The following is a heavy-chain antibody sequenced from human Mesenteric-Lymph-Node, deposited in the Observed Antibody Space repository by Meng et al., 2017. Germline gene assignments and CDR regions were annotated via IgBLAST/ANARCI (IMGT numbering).Heavy chain of an antibody. V-gene: IGHV4-39*01. CDR3: ARASRTFDNWFDP. J-gene: IGHJ5*02. Sequence: QLHLQESGPGLVKPSETLSLTCTVSGGSISTTSYYWGWIRQPPGKGLEWIANGYYNGNTYFNPSLQSRVIISVDMSKNQFSLKLISVTVADTAVYYCARASRTFDNWFDPWGQGTLVTVSS. CDR1: GGSISTTSYY. CDR2: GYYNGNT. D-gene: IGHD1-14*01.